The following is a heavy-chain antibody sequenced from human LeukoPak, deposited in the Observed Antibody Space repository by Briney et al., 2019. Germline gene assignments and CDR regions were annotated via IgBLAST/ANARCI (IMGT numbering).Heavy chain of an antibody. CDR3: VRGVGVSRFNYLDP. V-gene: IGHV3-33*01. CDR2: IWYDASNK. D-gene: IGHD1-7*01. J-gene: IGHJ5*02. Sequence: GGSLTLSCAASGFTFSSFGMHWVRQAPGKGLEWVAVIWYDASNKYYADSVKGRFTISRDNSKNTLYLQMNSLRDDDAAVYYCVRGVGVSRFNYLDPWGQGTLVIVSS. CDR1: GFTFSSFG.